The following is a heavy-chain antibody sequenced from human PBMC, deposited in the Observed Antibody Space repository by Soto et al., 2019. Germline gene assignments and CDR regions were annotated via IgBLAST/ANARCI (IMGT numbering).Heavy chain of an antibody. D-gene: IGHD3-10*01. CDR1: GYTFTSYG. V-gene: IGHV1-18*01. Sequence: QVQLVQSGAEVKKPGASVKVSCKASGYTFTSYGISWVRQAPGQGLEWMGWISAYNGNTNYAQKLQGRVTMTTDTSTSTDSMELRSLRADDTAVYYCARVVGYSYMDVWGKGTAVTVSS. J-gene: IGHJ6*03. CDR2: ISAYNGNT. CDR3: ARVVGYSYMDV.